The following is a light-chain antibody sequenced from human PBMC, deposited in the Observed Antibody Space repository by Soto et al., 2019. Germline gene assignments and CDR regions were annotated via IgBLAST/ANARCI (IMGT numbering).Light chain of an antibody. CDR2: AAS. J-gene: IGKJ1*01. CDR1: QGVSIY. Sequence: DFQMTQSPSSLSASVGDRVTITCRASQGVSIYLNWYQQRPGKAPNLLIYAASSLQSGVPSRFSGSGSGTDFTLTISSLQPEDFATYYCQQTYSAPWTFGQGTKVEIK. V-gene: IGKV1-39*01. CDR3: QQTYSAPWT.